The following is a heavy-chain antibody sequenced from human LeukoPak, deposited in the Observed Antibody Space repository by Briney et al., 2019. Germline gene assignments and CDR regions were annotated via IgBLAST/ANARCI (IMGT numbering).Heavy chain of an antibody. V-gene: IGHV3-30*04. CDR3: ARLKDYGGDLFDY. Sequence: PGGSLRLSCAASGFTFSSYAIHWVRQAPGKGLEWVAVISYDGSNKYYADSVKGRFTIPRDNSKNTLYLQMNSLRAEDTAVYYCARLKDYGGDLFDYWGQGTLVTVSS. J-gene: IGHJ4*02. D-gene: IGHD4-23*01. CDR1: GFTFSSYA. CDR2: ISYDGSNK.